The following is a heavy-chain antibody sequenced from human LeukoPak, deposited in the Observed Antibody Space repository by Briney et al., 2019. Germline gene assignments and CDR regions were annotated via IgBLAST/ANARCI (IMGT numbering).Heavy chain of an antibody. Sequence: SETLSLTCTVSGGSISSYYWSWIRQPPGKGLEWIGYIYYSGSTNYNPSLKSRVTISVDASKNQFSLKLSSVTAADTAVYYCARSPPPLAYCGGDCYAWYFDLWGRGTLVTVSS. D-gene: IGHD2-21*02. J-gene: IGHJ2*01. CDR1: GGSISSYY. V-gene: IGHV4-59*01. CDR3: ARSPPPLAYCGGDCYAWYFDL. CDR2: IYYSGST.